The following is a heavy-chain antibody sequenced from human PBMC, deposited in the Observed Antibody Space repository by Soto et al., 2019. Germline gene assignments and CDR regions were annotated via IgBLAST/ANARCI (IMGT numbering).Heavy chain of an antibody. D-gene: IGHD6-6*01. CDR3: ARNESSNIYGMDV. V-gene: IGHV3-21*01. Sequence: GGSLRRSWAASGFTFSSYSMNWGREAPGKGLEWVSSINIGSFSINYADSVKGRFSISRDNAQNSLHLQMNNLRAEDTAVYYCARNESSNIYGMDVWGQGTTVTVSS. CDR2: INIGSFSI. CDR1: GFTFSSYS. J-gene: IGHJ6*02.